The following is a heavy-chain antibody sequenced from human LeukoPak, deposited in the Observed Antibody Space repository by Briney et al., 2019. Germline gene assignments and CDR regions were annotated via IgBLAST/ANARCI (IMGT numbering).Heavy chain of an antibody. D-gene: IGHD3-22*01. CDR2: IYYSRST. J-gene: IGHJ4*02. CDR1: GGSISSYY. V-gene: IGHV4-59*01. CDR3: ARGGGYYSDSSGGEFDY. Sequence: SETLSLTCTVSGGSISSYYWSWIRQPPGKALEWIGYIYYSRSTNYNPSLESRVIISIDTSKNQFSLRLSSVTAADTAVYYCARGGGYYSDSSGGEFDYWGQGTLVTVSS.